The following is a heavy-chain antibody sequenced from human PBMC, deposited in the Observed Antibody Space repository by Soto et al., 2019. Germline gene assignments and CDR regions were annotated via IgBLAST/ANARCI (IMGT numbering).Heavy chain of an antibody. CDR3: ARYKYGSGNAYYYYGMDV. CDR1: GFTFSSYA. CDR2: ISSSSSYI. V-gene: IGHV3-21*01. J-gene: IGHJ6*02. Sequence: GGSLRLSCAASGFTFSSYAMSWVRQAPGKGLEWVSSISSSSSYIYYADSVKGRFTISRDNAKNSLYLQMNSLRAEDTAVYYCARYKYGSGNAYYYYGMDVWGQGTTVTVSS. D-gene: IGHD3-10*01.